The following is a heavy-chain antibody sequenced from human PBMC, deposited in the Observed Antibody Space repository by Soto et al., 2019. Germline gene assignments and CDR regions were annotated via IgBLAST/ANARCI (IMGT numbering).Heavy chain of an antibody. CDR2: ISSNGGST. CDR3: VKFLLRRHPRGPADY. Sequence: GGSLRLSCSASGFTFSSYAMHWVRQAPGKGLEYVSAISSNGGSTSYADSVKGRFTISRDNSKNTLYLQMSSLRAEDTAVYSCVKFLLRRHPRGPADYWGQGTLVTVSS. V-gene: IGHV3-64D*06. D-gene: IGHD3-10*01. J-gene: IGHJ4*02. CDR1: GFTFSSYA.